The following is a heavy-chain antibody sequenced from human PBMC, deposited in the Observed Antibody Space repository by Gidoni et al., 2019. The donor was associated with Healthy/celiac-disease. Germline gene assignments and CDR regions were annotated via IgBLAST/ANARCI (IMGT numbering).Heavy chain of an antibody. CDR3: AKDGLLSSSWTPYYYYYYMDV. J-gene: IGHJ6*03. Sequence: QVQLVESGGGVVQPGRSLRLSCAASGVTFSSYGMHWVRQAPGKGREWVAVISYDGSNKYYADSVQGRFTISRDNSKTTLYLQMNSLRAEDTAVYYCAKDGLLSSSWTPYYYYYYMDVWGKGTTVTVSS. CDR1: GVTFSSYG. V-gene: IGHV3-30*18. CDR2: ISYDGSNK. D-gene: IGHD6-13*01.